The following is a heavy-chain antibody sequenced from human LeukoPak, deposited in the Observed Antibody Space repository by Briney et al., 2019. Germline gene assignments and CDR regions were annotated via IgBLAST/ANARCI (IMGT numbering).Heavy chain of an antibody. CDR2: ISYDGSNK. CDR3: AKDGSSSSFDY. V-gene: IGHV3-30*18. J-gene: IGHJ4*02. CDR1: GFTFSSYG. Sequence: PGGSLRLSCAASGFTFSSYGMHWVRQAPGKGLEWVAVISYDGSNKYYADSVKGRLTISRDNSKNTLYLQMNSLRAEDTAVYYCAKDGSSSSFDYWGQGTLVTVSS. D-gene: IGHD6-13*01.